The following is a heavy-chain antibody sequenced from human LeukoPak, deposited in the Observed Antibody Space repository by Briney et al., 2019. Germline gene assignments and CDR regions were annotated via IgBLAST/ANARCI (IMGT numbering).Heavy chain of an antibody. V-gene: IGHV3-7*01. CDR1: GGSFSGYY. CDR3: ARCVDYYGSGRYYYMDV. CDR2: IKQDGSET. D-gene: IGHD3-10*01. J-gene: IGHJ6*03. Sequence: ETLSLTCAVYGGSFSGYYWSWIRQPPGKGLEWVANIKQDGSETYYVDSVKGRFTISRDNAKNSLYLQMNSLRAEDTAVYYCARCVDYYGSGRYYYMDVWGKGTTVTVSS.